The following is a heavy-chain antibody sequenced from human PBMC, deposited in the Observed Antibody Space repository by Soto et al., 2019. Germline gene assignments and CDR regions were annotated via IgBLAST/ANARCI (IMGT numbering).Heavy chain of an antibody. J-gene: IGHJ4*02. V-gene: IGHV3-72*01. CDR1: GFTFSDHY. CDR2: IRDKANSYTT. Sequence: PGGSLRLSCAASGFTFSDHYMDWVRQAPGKGLEWVARIRDKANSYTTDYAASVKGRFTISRDDSKNSLDLQMNSLKTEDTAVYYCARPNGGPLDYWGQGTLVTVSS. CDR3: ARPNGGPLDY. D-gene: IGHD2-8*01.